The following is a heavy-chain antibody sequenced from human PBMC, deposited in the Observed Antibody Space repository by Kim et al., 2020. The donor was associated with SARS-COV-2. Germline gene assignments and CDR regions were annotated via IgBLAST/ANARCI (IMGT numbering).Heavy chain of an antibody. Sequence: TNHNPALKGRVTMSVDTSKNQFSLRLTSVSAADTAVYYCARTSGLKSLDYWGQGTLVTISS. CDR3: ARTSGLKSLDY. J-gene: IGHJ4*02. D-gene: IGHD3-10*01. V-gene: IGHV4-4*07. CDR2: T.